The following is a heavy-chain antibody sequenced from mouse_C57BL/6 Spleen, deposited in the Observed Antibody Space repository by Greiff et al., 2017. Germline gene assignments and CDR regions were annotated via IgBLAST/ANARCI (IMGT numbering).Heavy chain of an antibody. CDR3: ARSQGFPRD. CDR1: GYTFTGYW. CDR2: ILPGSGST. V-gene: IGHV1-9*01. J-gene: IGHJ2*01. Sequence: VQLQQSGAELMKPGASVKLSCKATGYTFTGYWIEWVKQRPGHGLEWIGEILPGSGSTNYTEKFKGKATFTADTSSNTAYMQLSRLTTEDSAIYYCARSQGFPRDWGQGTTLTVSS.